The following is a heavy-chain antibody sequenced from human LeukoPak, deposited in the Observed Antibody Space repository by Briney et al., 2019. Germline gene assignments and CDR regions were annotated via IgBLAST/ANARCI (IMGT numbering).Heavy chain of an antibody. CDR1: GGSFSNYY. CDR2: INDSGRT. D-gene: IGHD1-7*01. Sequence: SETLSLTCAVYGGSFSNYYWSWIRQPPGKGLEWIGEINDSGRTNYNPSLMSRVTVSVDTSKNQFSLRLTSVTATDTALYYCARRWNYGRNYYIDVWGKGATVSVSS. V-gene: IGHV4-34*01. J-gene: IGHJ6*03. CDR3: ARRWNYGRNYYIDV.